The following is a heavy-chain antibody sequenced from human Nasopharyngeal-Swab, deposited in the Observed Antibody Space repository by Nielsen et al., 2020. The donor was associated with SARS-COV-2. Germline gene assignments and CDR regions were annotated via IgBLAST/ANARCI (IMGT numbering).Heavy chain of an antibody. CDR1: GFTFSSYD. V-gene: IGHV3-13*01. CDR3: ARARGINLGLGVVGDMDV. J-gene: IGHJ6*03. CDR2: IGTEGDT. Sequence: GESLKISCAASGFTFSSYDMHWVRQVTVKGLEWVSSIGTEGDTHYPDSVKGRFTNSRENAKSSLYLQMNIVRAEDTGVYYCARARGINLGLGVVGDMDVWGKGTTVTVSS. D-gene: IGHD3-3*01.